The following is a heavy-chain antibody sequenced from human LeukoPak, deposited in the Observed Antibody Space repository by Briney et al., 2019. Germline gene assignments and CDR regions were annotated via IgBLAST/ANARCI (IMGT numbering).Heavy chain of an antibody. CDR1: GGSISSSSYY. CDR3: ARSLRYSGYM. V-gene: IGHV4-39*01. Sequence: PSETLSLTCTVSGGSISSSSYYWGWIRQPPGKGLEWIGSIYYSGSTYYNPSLKSRVTISVDTSKNQFSLKLSSVTAADTAVYYCARSLRYSGYMWGQGTLVTVSS. CDR2: IYYSGST. D-gene: IGHD1-26*01. J-gene: IGHJ4*02.